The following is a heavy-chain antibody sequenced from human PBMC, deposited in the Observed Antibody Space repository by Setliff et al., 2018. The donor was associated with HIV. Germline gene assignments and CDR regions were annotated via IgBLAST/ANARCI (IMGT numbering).Heavy chain of an antibody. Sequence: HPGGSLRLSCAASGFTFSSYSMNWVRQAPGKGLEWVSYISSSSSTIYYADSVKGRFTVSRDNARNSLYLQMNSLGAEDTAVYYCARDTCDTPSCYAGPRFVYWGQGNPVTVSS. D-gene: IGHD2-2*01. J-gene: IGHJ4*02. CDR1: GFTFSSYS. CDR2: ISSSSSTI. CDR3: ARDTCDTPSCYAGPRFVY. V-gene: IGHV3-48*01.